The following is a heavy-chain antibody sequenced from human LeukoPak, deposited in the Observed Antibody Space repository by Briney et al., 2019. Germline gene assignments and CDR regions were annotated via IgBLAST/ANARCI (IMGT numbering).Heavy chain of an antibody. J-gene: IGHJ5*02. CDR2: IHDSGST. V-gene: IGHV4-30-4*07. D-gene: IGHD6-13*01. CDR1: GDSISSGGYS. Sequence: PSETLSLTCAVSGDSISSGGYSWSWIRQTPGKGLEWIAYIHDSGSTYNNPSLKRRLSISIDTSKNQFSLKLNSVTAADTAVYYCARVVAAAGNNWFDPWGQGTLVTVSS. CDR3: ARVVAAAGNNWFDP.